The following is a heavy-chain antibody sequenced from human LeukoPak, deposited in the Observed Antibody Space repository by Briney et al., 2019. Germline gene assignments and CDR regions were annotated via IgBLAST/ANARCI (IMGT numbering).Heavy chain of an antibody. CDR1: GCTFSSCW. V-gene: IGHV3-74*01. J-gene: IGHJ5*02. Sequence: GGTLRLSCAVSGCTFSSCWLHWGRHLPGKGRVLVSGMSFNGRTTDYAQPVKGRFTITRNTAKSTLFMQMNRLRPEATAVYFCASHFYDDAVYYSTPWGQGTLVTVSS. CDR3: ASHFYDDAVYYSTP. D-gene: IGHD3-22*01. CDR2: MSFNGRTT.